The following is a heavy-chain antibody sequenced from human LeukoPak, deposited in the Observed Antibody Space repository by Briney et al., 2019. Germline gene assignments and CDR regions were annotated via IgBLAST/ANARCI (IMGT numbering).Heavy chain of an antibody. Sequence: GGSLRLSCAASGFSVSNNYTSWVRQAPGKGLEWVSVIYIAGTTYYADSVKGRFTISRDNSKNMLYLQMNSLRAEDTAVYYCARGWIGFGGNSLNYFDHWGQGSLVTVSS. CDR1: GFSVSNNY. V-gene: IGHV3-53*01. CDR2: IYIAGTT. D-gene: IGHD4-23*01. CDR3: ARGWIGFGGNSLNYFDH. J-gene: IGHJ4*02.